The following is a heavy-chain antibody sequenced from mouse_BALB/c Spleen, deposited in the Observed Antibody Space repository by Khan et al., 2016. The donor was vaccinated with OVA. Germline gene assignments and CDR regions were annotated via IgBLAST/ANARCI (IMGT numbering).Heavy chain of an antibody. CDR2: INTNTGEP. Sequence: VQLQESGPELKKPGETVKISCKASGYTFTNYGMNWVKQAPGKGLKWMGWINTNTGEPTYAEEFKGRFAFSLETSASTAYLQVNNLKNEDTATYFCARKGYFDYWGQGTTLTVSS. CDR1: GYTFTNYG. J-gene: IGHJ2*01. V-gene: IGHV9-3*02. CDR3: ARKGYFDY.